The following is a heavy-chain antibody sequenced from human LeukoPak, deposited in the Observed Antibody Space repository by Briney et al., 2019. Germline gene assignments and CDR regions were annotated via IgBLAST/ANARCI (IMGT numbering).Heavy chain of an antibody. Sequence: PSETLSLTCAVYGGSLSGYYWSWIRQAPGKGLEWVSAITGSGGSTYYADSVKGRFTISRDNSQNTLYLQVNSLRAEDTAVYYCAKDISLFDPWQQLVDAFDIWGQGTMVTVSS. CDR1: GGSLSGYY. CDR2: ITGSGGST. V-gene: IGHV3-23*01. D-gene: IGHD6-13*01. J-gene: IGHJ3*02. CDR3: AKDISLFDPWQQLVDAFDI.